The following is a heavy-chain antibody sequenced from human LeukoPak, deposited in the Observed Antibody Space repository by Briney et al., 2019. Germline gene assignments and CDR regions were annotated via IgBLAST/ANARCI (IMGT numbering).Heavy chain of an antibody. CDR3: ARDPSRYSGSYNY. D-gene: IGHD1-26*01. J-gene: IGHJ4*02. CDR2: IYSGGST. Sequence: PGGSLRLSCAASGFTVSSNYMSWVRQAPGKGLEWVSVIYSGGSTYYADSVKGRFAISRDNSKNTLYLQMNSLRAEDTAVYYCARDPSRYSGSYNYWGQGTLVTLSS. CDR1: GFTVSSNY. V-gene: IGHV3-66*01.